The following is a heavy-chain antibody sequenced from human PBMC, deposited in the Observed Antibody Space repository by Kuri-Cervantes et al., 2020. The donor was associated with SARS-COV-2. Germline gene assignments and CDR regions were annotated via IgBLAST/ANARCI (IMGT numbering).Heavy chain of an antibody. Sequence: GGSLRLSCAASGFTFSSYGMHWVRQAPGKGLEWVAVISYDGSNKYYADSVKGRFTISRDNSKNTLYLQMNSLRAEDTAVYYCAKEMGATKYFQHWGQGTLGTVSS. V-gene: IGHV3-30*18. CDR2: ISYDGSNK. J-gene: IGHJ1*01. D-gene: IGHD1-26*01. CDR1: GFTFSSYG. CDR3: AKEMGATKYFQH.